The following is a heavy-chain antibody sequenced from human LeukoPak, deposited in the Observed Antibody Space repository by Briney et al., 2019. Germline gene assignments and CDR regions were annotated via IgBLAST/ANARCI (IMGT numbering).Heavy chain of an antibody. CDR1: GFTLGDYA. Sequence: PGRSLRLSCTASGFTLGDYAMTWFRQARGKGLEWVGFIRSKAYGRTTEYAASVKGRFTISRDDSKSIAYLQMNSLRTEDTAVYYCTRTNPSGYSYGADAFDIWGQGTMVTVSS. CDR3: TRTNPSGYSYGADAFDI. V-gene: IGHV3-49*03. D-gene: IGHD5-18*01. J-gene: IGHJ3*02. CDR2: IRSKAYGRTT.